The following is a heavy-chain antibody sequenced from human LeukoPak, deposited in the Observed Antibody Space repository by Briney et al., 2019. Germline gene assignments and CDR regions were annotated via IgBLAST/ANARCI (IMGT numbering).Heavy chain of an antibody. Sequence: GGSLRLSCAASGFTFSSYNMNWVRQAPGKGLEWITYISRSSSTISYADSVKGRFTISRDNAKNSLYLQMNSLRAEDTAVYYCARETSTVTTIDYWGQGTLVTVSS. V-gene: IGHV3-48*04. CDR2: ISRSSSTI. CDR3: ARETSTVTTIDY. J-gene: IGHJ4*02. CDR1: GFTFSSYN. D-gene: IGHD4-17*01.